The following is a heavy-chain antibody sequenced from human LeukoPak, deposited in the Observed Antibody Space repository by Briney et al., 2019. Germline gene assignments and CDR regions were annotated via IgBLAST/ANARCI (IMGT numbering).Heavy chain of an antibody. CDR3: ARADCSGGSCYSTFDY. J-gene: IGHJ4*02. CDR1: GYTFTSYY. V-gene: IGHV1-46*01. D-gene: IGHD2-15*01. Sequence: ASVKVSCKASGYTFTSYYMRWVRQAPGQGLEWMGIINPSGGSTSYAQKFQGRVTMTRDTSTSTVYMELSSLRSEDTAVYYCARADCSGGSCYSTFDYWGQGTLVTVSS. CDR2: INPSGGST.